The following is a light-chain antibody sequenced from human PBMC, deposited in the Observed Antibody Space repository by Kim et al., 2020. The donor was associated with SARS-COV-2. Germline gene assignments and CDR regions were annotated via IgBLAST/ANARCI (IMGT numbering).Light chain of an antibody. J-gene: IGKJ5*01. Sequence: AIQMTQSPSSLSASLGDRVTFTCRASQDIRNDVGWYQQKPGKAPKLLIHAASNLQSGVPSRFSGSGSGTDFTLTISSLQPEDFATYYCLQDYSYPNTFGQGTRLEIK. CDR2: AAS. CDR1: QDIRND. CDR3: LQDYSYPNT. V-gene: IGKV1-6*01.